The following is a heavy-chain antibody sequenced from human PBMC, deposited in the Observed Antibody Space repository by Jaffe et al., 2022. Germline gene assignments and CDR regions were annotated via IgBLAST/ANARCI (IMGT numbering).Heavy chain of an antibody. D-gene: IGHD4-17*01. CDR3: ARDPPFWGDYDGDY. CDR2: ISSSSSYI. V-gene: IGHV3-21*01. CDR1: GFTFSSYS. Sequence: EVQLVESGGGLVKPGGSLRLSCAASGFTFSSYSMNWVRQAPGKGLEWVSSISSSSSYIYYADSVKGRFTISRDNAKNSLYLQMNSLRAEDTAVYYCARDPPFWGDYDGDYWGQGTLVTVSS. J-gene: IGHJ4*02.